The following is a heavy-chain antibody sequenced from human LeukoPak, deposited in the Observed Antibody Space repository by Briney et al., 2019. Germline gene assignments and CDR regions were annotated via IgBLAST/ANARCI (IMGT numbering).Heavy chain of an antibody. CDR2: IYYSGST. CDR3: ARPTDSSGYYFDY. V-gene: IGHV4-39*01. D-gene: IGHD3-22*01. J-gene: IGHJ4*02. Sequence: KASETLSLTCTVSGGSISSSSYYWGWIRQPPGKGLEWIGSIYYSGSTYYNPSLKSRVTISVDTSKNQFSLKLSSVTAADTAVYYCARPTDSSGYYFDYWGQGTLVTVSS. CDR1: GGSISSSSYY.